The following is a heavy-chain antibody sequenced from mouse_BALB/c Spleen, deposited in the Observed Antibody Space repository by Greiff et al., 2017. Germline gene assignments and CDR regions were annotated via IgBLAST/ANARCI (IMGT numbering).Heavy chain of an antibody. J-gene: IGHJ4*01. V-gene: IGHV1-80*01. CDR3: ARDYYRYDAAMDY. D-gene: IGHD2-14*01. CDR1: GYAFSSYW. Sequence: QVQLQQSGAELVRPGSSVKISCKASGYAFSSYWMNWVKQRPGQGLEWIGQIYPGDGDTNYNGKFKGKATLTADKSSSTAYMQLSSLTSEGSAVYFCARDYYRYDAAMDYGGQGTSDTVAS. CDR2: IYPGDGDT.